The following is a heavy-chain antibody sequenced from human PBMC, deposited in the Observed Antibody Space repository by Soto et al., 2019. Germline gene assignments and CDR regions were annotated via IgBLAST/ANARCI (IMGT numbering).Heavy chain of an antibody. Sequence: PGGSLRLSCAASGFTFSNAWMNWVRQAPGKGLEWVGRIKSKTDGGTTDYAAPVKGRFTISRDDSKNTLYLQMNSLKTEDTAVYYCTRFRYSSGWYVNYWGQGTLVTVSS. CDR3: TRFRYSSGWYVNY. CDR2: IKSKTDGGTT. V-gene: IGHV3-15*07. J-gene: IGHJ4*02. CDR1: GFTFSNAW. D-gene: IGHD6-19*01.